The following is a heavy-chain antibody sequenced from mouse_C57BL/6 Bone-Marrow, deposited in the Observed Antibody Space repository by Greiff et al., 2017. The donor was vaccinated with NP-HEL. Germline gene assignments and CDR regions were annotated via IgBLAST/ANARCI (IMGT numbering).Heavy chain of an antibody. Sequence: DVQLQESGPGLVKPSQSLSLTCSVTGYSITSGYYWNWIRQFPGNKLEWMGYISYDGSNNYNPSLKNRISITRDTSKNQFFLKLNSVTTEDTATYYCARTRLRRRAMDYWGQGTSVTVSS. D-gene: IGHD2-4*01. J-gene: IGHJ4*01. CDR1: GYSITSGYY. V-gene: IGHV3-6*01. CDR3: ARTRLRRRAMDY. CDR2: ISYDGSN.